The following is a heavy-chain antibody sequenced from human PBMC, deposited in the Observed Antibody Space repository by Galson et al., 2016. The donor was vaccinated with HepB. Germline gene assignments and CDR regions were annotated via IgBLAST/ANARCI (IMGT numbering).Heavy chain of an antibody. Sequence: TLSLTCEVSGVSLGSHGYSWNWVRQPPGKGLEWMGYIYHGGSTKYNPSLKSRVTLSLDASKNQFSLNLKSVTAADTAVYYCARGVVVRGAFVIWGQGTKVTVSS. CDR1: GVSLGSHGYS. D-gene: IGHD2-21*01. CDR3: ARGVVVRGAFVI. V-gene: IGHV4-30-2*01. CDR2: IYHGGST. J-gene: IGHJ3*02.